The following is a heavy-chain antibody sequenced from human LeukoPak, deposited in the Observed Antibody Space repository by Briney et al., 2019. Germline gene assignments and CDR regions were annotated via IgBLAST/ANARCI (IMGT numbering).Heavy chain of an antibody. CDR2: IRNKANRYTT. V-gene: IGHV3-72*01. CDR1: GFTFSSFG. Sequence: GGSLRLSCAASGFTFSSFGMHWVRQAPGRGLEWVGRIRNKANRYTTEYAASVKGRFTISRDDSKNSLYLQMNSLKTEDTAMYYCARVRHYYYYYGMDVWGQGTTVTVSS. D-gene: IGHD1-1*01. CDR3: ARVRHYYYYYGMDV. J-gene: IGHJ6*02.